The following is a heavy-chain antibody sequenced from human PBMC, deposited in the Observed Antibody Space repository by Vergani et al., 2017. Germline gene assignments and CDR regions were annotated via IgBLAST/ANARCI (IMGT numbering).Heavy chain of an antibody. D-gene: IGHD1-26*01. CDR1: DFSITSGDY. CDR3: GSLDGSLREN. CDR2: IYHSGRT. J-gene: IGHJ4*02. Sequence: QVQLQESGPGLVKPSETLSLICTVSDFSITSGDYWGWIRQPPGKGLELIGTIYHSGRTYYNPSLRSRLTISVDTSKNQFSLTLRSVTAADTAVYHCGSLDGSLRENWGQGTLVTVSS. V-gene: IGHV4-38-2*02.